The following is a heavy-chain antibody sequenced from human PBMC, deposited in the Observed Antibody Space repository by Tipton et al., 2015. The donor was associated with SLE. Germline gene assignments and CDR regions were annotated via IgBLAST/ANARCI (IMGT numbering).Heavy chain of an antibody. CDR3: ARGGGDPWYYYMDV. D-gene: IGHD3-16*01. J-gene: IGHJ6*03. CDR1: GGSISSSSYY. Sequence: TLSLTCTVSGGSISSSSYYWGWIRQPPGKGLEWIGSIYYSGSTYYNPSLKSRVTISVDTSKNQFSLKLSSVTAADTAVYYCARGGGDPWYYYMDVWGKGTTVTVSS. V-gene: IGHV4-39*07. CDR2: IYYSGST.